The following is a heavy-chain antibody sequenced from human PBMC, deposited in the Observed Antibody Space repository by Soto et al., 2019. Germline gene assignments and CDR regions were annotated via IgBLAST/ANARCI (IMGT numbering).Heavy chain of an antibody. CDR2: INPNSGGT. V-gene: IGHV1-2*04. Sequence: ASVKVSCKASGYTFTGYYMHWVRQAPGQGLEWMGWINPNSGGTNYAQKFQGWVTMTRDTSISTAYMELSRLRSDDTAVYYCARGTIVVVPAAERSMDVWGQGTTVTVSS. J-gene: IGHJ6*02. CDR3: ARGTIVVVPAAERSMDV. CDR1: GYTFTGYY. D-gene: IGHD2-2*01.